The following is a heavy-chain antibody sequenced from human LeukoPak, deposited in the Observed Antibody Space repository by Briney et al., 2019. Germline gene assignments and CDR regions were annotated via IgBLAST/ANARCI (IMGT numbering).Heavy chain of an antibody. CDR1: NVSISSYY. Sequence: PSETLSLTCTVSNVSISSYYWSWIRQPAGKGLEWIGRIHASGSTNYNPSLKSRVTMSVDTPKNQFSLKLSSVTAADTAIYFCARGDRAVAGAWGWFDPWGQGTLVTVSS. V-gene: IGHV4-4*07. J-gene: IGHJ5*02. CDR3: ARGDRAVAGAWGWFDP. CDR2: IHASGST. D-gene: IGHD6-19*01.